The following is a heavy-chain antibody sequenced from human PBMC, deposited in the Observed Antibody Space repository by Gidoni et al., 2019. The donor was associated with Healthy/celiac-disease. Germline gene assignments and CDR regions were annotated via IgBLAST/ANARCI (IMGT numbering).Heavy chain of an antibody. CDR1: GGSFSGYY. J-gene: IGHJ4*02. Sequence: QAQLQQWGAGRLKPAETLSLTRAVDGGSFSGYYWSWIRQPPGKGLEWIGEINHSGSTNYNPSLKSRVTISVDTSKNQFSLKLSSVTAADTAVYYCARGRDSSRYDYWGQGTLVTVSS. CDR2: INHSGST. CDR3: ARGRDSSRYDY. D-gene: IGHD6-13*01. V-gene: IGHV4-34*01.